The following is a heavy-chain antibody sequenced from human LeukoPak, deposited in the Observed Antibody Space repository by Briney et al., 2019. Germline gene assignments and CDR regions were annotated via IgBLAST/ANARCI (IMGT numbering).Heavy chain of an antibody. J-gene: IGHJ4*02. CDR3: ARGYHDCSSTSCYSSPFDY. CDR2: INHSGST. V-gene: IGHV4-34*01. CDR1: GGSFSGYY. Sequence: SETLSLTCAVYGGSFSGYYWSWIRQPPGKGLGWIGEINHSGSTNYNPSLKSRVTISVDTSKNQFSLKLSSVTAADTAVYYYARGYHDCSSTSCYSSPFDYWGQGTLVTVSS. D-gene: IGHD2-2*01.